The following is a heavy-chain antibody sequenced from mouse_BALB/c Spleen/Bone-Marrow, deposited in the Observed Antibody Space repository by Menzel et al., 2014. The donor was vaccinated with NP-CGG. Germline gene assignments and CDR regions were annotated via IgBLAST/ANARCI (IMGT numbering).Heavy chain of an antibody. V-gene: IGHV1-31*01. CDR1: GYSFTGYY. Sequence: EVQLQQSGPELVKPGASVKISCKASGYSFTGYYMHWVKQSHGNSLDWIGYIYPYNGVSSYNQKFKGKATLTVDKSSXTAYMELRSPTSDDSAVYYCESRGEYFDVWGAGTTVTVSS. J-gene: IGHJ1*01. CDR2: IYPYNGVS. CDR3: ESRGEYFDV.